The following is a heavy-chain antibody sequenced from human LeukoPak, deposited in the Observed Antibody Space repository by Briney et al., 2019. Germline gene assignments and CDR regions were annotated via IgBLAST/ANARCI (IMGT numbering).Heavy chain of an antibody. CDR2: INTNTGNP. CDR3: ARARGDFWTRDYFDY. D-gene: IGHD3/OR15-3a*01. J-gene: IGHJ4*02. CDR1: GYTFTSYA. Sequence: EASVKVSCTASGYTFTSYAMNWVPQAAGQGLEGMKWINTNTGNPTYAQGFTGRFVFSLDTSVSTAYLQISSLKAEDTAVYYCARARGDFWTRDYFDYWGQGTLVTVSS. V-gene: IGHV7-4-1*02.